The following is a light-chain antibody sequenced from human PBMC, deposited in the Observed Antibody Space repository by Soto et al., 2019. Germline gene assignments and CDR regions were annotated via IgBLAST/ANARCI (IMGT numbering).Light chain of an antibody. CDR3: QQYNSYSRT. J-gene: IGKJ1*01. CDR1: ESISTW. V-gene: IGKV1-5*03. CDR2: KAS. Sequence: DIQMTQSPSTLSASVGDRVTITCSASESISTWLAWYQQKPGKAPNLLIYKASSLESGVPSRFSGSGSGTEFTLTISSLQPDDFATYYCQQYNSYSRTFGQGTKVDNK.